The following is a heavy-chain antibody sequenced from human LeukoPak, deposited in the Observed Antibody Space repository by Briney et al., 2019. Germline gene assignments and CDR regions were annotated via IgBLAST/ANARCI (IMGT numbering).Heavy chain of an antibody. J-gene: IGHJ3*02. D-gene: IGHD2-2*01. V-gene: IGHV1-69*13. CDR1: GGTFSSYA. CDR2: IIPIFGTA. CDR3: ARSMGMWYCSSTSCFEAFDI. Sequence: GASVKVSCTASGGTFSSYAISWVRQAPGQGLEWMGGIIPIFGTANYAQKFQGRVTITADESTSTAYMELSSLRSEDTAVYYCARSMGMWYCSSTSCFEAFDIWGQGTMVTVSS.